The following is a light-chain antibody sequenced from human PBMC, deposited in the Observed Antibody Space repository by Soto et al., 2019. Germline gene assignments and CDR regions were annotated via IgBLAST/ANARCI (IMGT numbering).Light chain of an antibody. Sequence: EVVLTQSPRTLSLSPGDRATLSCRASQSVRSNYLAWYQQKAGQPPRLLIFGASSRATGIPDRFSGSGSGTDFSLTISRLEPEDFAVYYCQQYGDSPESFGPGTKVDIK. CDR2: GAS. CDR3: QQYGDSPES. J-gene: IGKJ3*01. V-gene: IGKV3-20*01. CDR1: QSVRSNY.